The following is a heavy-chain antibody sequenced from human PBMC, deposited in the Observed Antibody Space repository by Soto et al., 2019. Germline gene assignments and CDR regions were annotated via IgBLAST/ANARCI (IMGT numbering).Heavy chain of an antibody. V-gene: IGHV4-59*08. D-gene: IGHD3-3*01. CDR3: ARQGITFFGVARRWGAFDI. CDR2: IYYSGST. CDR1: GGSISSYY. J-gene: IGHJ3*02. Sequence: SETLSLTCTVSGGSISSYYWSWIRQPPGKGLEWIGYIYYSGSTNYNPSLKSRVTISVDTSKNQFSLKLSSVTAADTAVYYCARQGITFFGVARRWGAFDIWGRGTMVTGSS.